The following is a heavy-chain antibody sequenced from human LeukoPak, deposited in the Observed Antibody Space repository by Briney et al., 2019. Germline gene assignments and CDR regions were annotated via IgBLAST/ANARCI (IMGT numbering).Heavy chain of an antibody. CDR3: ARLPRWSGYDDY. CDR1: VSIKCRY. CDR2: IYTSGST. V-gene: IGHV4-4*09. Sequence: VSIKCRYRRSPRQSKGKGLEWIGYIYTSGSTNYNPSLKSRVTISVDTSKNQFSLKLSSVTAADTAVYYCARLPRWSGYDDYWGQGTLVTVSS. D-gene: IGHD5-12*01. J-gene: IGHJ4*02.